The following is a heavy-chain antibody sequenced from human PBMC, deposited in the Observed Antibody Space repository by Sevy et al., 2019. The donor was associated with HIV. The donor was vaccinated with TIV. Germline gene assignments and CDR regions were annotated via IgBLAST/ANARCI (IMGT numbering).Heavy chain of an antibody. Sequence: GGSLRLSCAASGFTFGSYAMSWVRQAPGKGLEWVSTISGGCGITYYADSVKGRFTISRDISKDTLYVQMNNLRAEDTAVYYCAKGYRASGWPNFDYWGQGTLVTVSS. CDR1: GFTFGSYA. J-gene: IGHJ4*02. CDR2: ISGGCGIT. CDR3: AKGYRASGWPNFDY. D-gene: IGHD6-19*01. V-gene: IGHV3-23*01.